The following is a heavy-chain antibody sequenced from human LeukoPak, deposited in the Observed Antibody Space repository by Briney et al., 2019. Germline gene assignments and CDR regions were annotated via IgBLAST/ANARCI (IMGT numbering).Heavy chain of an antibody. J-gene: IGHJ6*02. Sequence: ASVKASCKASGYTFTGYYMHWVRQAPGQGLEWMGWINPNSGGTNYAQKFQGRVTMTRDTSISTAYMELSRLRSDDTAVYYCARLDDYGDWYYYYGMDVWGQGTTVTVSS. CDR1: GYTFTGYY. V-gene: IGHV1-2*02. CDR2: INPNSGGT. CDR3: ARLDDYGDWYYYYGMDV. D-gene: IGHD4-17*01.